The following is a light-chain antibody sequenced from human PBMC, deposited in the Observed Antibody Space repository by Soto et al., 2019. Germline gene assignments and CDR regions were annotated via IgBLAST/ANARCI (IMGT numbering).Light chain of an antibody. CDR2: EVS. Sequence: QSALTQPASVYGSPGPSITISCTGTSRDVGGYNYVSWYQQNPGKAPKLMIYEVSNRPSGVSNRFSSSKSGNTASLTISGLQAEEEAEYYCSSYTSSSTLMVFGGWTKLTVL. CDR3: SSYTSSSTLMV. V-gene: IGLV2-14*01. J-gene: IGLJ2*01. CDR1: SRDVGGYNY.